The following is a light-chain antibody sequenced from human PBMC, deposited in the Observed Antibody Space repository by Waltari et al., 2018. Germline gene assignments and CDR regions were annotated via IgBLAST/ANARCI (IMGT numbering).Light chain of an antibody. J-gene: IGLJ1*01. CDR2: EVV. CDR3: ASWDDSHYV. V-gene: IGLV2-14*02. Sequence: QSALTQPASVSGSPGPSITNPCICTSNDFGRYDLVSWYHFHPGKAPKVLIYEVVKRPSGVSNRFSASKSGTSASLAIDGLRSEDEAVYYCASWDDSHYVFGPGTQVTVL. CDR1: SNDFGRYDL.